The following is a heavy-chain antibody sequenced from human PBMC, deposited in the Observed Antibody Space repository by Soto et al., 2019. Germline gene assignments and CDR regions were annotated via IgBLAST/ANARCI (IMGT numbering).Heavy chain of an antibody. J-gene: IGHJ4*02. V-gene: IGHV3-66*01. CDR1: GFTVSSNY. CDR3: ARDVATMVRGVITRFDY. CDR2: IYSGGST. Sequence: EVQLVESGGGLVQPGGSLRLSCAASGFTVSSNYMSWVRQAPGKGLEWVSVIYSGGSTYYADSVKGRFTISRDNSKNTLYLQMNRLRAEDTAVYYCARDVATMVRGVITRFDYWGQGTLVTVSS. D-gene: IGHD3-10*01.